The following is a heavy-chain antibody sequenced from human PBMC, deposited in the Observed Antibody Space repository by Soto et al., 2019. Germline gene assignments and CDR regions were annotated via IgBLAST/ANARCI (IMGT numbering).Heavy chain of an antibody. D-gene: IGHD1-20*01. J-gene: IGHJ4*02. CDR3: ARSEMTYNWND. Sequence: EVQLLESGGDLVQPGGSPRLACAASGFTFRGDAMSWVRQAPGKGLEWVSSISGSGEMTHYAESVKGRFTISRDNSKNTLHLQMESLRAEDTAVYYCARSEMTYNWNDWGQGTLVTVSS. CDR2: ISGSGEMT. CDR1: GFTFRGDA. V-gene: IGHV3-23*01.